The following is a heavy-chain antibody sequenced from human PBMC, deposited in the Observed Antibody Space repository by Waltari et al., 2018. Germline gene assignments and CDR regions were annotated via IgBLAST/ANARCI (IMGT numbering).Heavy chain of an antibody. V-gene: IGHV4-34*01. J-gene: IGHJ4*02. D-gene: IGHD5-18*01. CDR1: GGSLIGYH. Sequence: QVQLPQWGAGLLKPSETLSLPCAFYGGSLIGYHWSCTRQPPGKGLEWIGEINHSRSTNYNPSIKSPVTISVDTSKNQCSLKLSSVTAADTAVYYGAWEDTAMGDYWGQGTLVTVSS. CDR3: AWEDTAMGDY. CDR2: INHSRST.